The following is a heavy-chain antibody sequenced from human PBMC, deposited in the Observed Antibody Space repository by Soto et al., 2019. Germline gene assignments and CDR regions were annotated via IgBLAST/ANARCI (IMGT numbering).Heavy chain of an antibody. CDR2: IYYSGST. Sequence: QVQLQESGPGLVKPSETLSLTCTVSGGSVSSGSYYWSWIRQPPGKGLEWIGYIYYSGSTNYNPPRKSRVTISVDTSKNQFSLKLSSVTAADTAVYYCARSFVLTYYYDSSGYLDYWGQGTLVTVSS. V-gene: IGHV4-61*01. D-gene: IGHD3-22*01. J-gene: IGHJ4*02. CDR3: ARSFVLTYYYDSSGYLDY. CDR1: GGSVSSGSYY.